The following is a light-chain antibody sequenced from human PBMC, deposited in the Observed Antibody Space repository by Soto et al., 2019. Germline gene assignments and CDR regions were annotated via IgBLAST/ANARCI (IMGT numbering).Light chain of an antibody. CDR2: VNSDGSH. V-gene: IGLV4-69*01. CDR3: QTWGTGIRV. J-gene: IGLJ3*02. CDR1: NEHSRFA. Sequence: QPVLTQSPSASASLGASVTLTCTLNNEHSRFAIAWHQQQPEKGPRYLMNVNSDGSHTKGDGIPDRFSGSSSGAERYLTISSLQSEDEADYYCQTWGTGIRVFGGGTKLTVL.